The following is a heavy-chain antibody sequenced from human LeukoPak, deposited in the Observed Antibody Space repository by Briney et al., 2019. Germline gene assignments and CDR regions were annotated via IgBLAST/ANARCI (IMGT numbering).Heavy chain of an antibody. CDR2: LNPYSGAT. CDR1: AYTFTDYF. D-gene: IGHD4-17*01. Sequence: ASMKVSCKASAYTFTDYFIHWVRQPPGEGLEWMGWLNPYSGATNYARRFHGRVTMTRDTSISKAYLELSSLTSDDTALYYCARARTTVTTREFDPWGQGTLVTVSS. J-gene: IGHJ5*02. CDR3: ARARTTVTTREFDP. V-gene: IGHV1-2*02.